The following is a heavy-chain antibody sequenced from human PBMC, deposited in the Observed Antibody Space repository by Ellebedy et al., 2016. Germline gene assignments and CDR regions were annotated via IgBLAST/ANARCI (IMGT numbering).Heavy chain of an antibody. J-gene: IGHJ4*02. V-gene: IGHV3-23*01. CDR1: GFSFNSYA. Sequence: GESLKISCTVSGFSFNSYAMGWVRQAPGKGLEWVSSIGGSGGDTHYADSVKGRFSISRDNSKNTLYLQMNSLKVDDTAVYYCAREDYYDSYGYFVYWGQGTLVTVSS. CDR2: IGGSGGDT. CDR3: AREDYYDSYGYFVY. D-gene: IGHD3-22*01.